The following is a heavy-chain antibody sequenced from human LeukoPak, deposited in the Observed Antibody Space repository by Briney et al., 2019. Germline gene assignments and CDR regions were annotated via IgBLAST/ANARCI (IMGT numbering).Heavy chain of an antibody. CDR1: GASISSSSYC. J-gene: IGHJ4*02. Sequence: SQTLSLACTVSGASISSSSYCWGWIRQPPWRGLDGIGSIYYSESTYYNPSLKSRVPISVHTSKHQFSLKLSSVTAADTAVYYCARQLWHQRCYFDYWGQGTLVPVSS. V-gene: IGHV4-39*01. CDR3: ARQLWHQRCYFDY. D-gene: IGHD5-18*01. CDR2: IYYSEST.